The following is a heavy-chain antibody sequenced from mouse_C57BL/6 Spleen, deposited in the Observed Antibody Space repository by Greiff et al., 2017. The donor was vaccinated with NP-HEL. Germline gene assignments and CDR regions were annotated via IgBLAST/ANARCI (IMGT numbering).Heavy chain of an antibody. CDR2: INPNNGGT. J-gene: IGHJ4*01. CDR3: ARWDYDAMDY. CDR1: GYTFTDYN. V-gene: IGHV1-22*01. Sequence: VQLKQSGPELVKPGASVKMSCKASGYTFTDYNMHWVKQSHGKSLEWIGYINPNNGGTSYNQKFKGKVTLTVNKSSSTTYMQLRSLTSEDSAVYYCARWDYDAMDYWGQGTSVTVSS.